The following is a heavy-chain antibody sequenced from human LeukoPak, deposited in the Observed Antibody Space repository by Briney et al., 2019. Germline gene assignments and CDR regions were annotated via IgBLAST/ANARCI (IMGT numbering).Heavy chain of an antibody. CDR1: GGSISSYY. J-gene: IGHJ2*01. CDR2: IYYSGST. CDR3: ARYLGYYDFWSGSWYFDF. V-gene: IGHV4-59*08. Sequence: SETLSLTCTVSGGSISSYYWSWIRQPPGKGLEWIGYIYYSGSTNYNPSLKSRVTISVDTSKNQFSLKLSSVTAADTAVYYCARYLGYYDFWSGSWYFDFWGRGTLVTVPS. D-gene: IGHD3-3*01.